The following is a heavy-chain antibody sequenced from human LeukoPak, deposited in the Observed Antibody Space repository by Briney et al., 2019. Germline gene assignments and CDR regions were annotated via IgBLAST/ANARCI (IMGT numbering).Heavy chain of an antibody. CDR3: ARGPKMAPFDY. CDR2: ISSSSSTI. D-gene: IGHD5-24*01. CDR1: GFTFSSYS. V-gene: IGHV3-48*01. Sequence: GGSLRLSCAASGFTFSSYSMNLVRQAPGKGLEWVSYISSSSSTIYYADSVKGRFTISRDNAKNSLYLQMNSLRAEDTAVYYCARGPKMAPFDYWGQGTLVTVSS. J-gene: IGHJ4*02.